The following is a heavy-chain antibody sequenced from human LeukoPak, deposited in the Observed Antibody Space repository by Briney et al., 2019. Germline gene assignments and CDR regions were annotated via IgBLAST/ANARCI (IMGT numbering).Heavy chain of an antibody. V-gene: IGHV3-23*01. D-gene: IGHD6-19*01. CDR3: AKSGLAVAGTLIDY. Sequence: TGGSLRLSCAASGFTFSSYAMSWVRQAPGKGLEWVSAISGSGGSTYYADSVKGRFTISRDNSKNTLYLQMNSLRAEDTAVYYCAKSGLAVAGTLIDYWAREPWSPSPQ. J-gene: IGHJ4*02. CDR2: ISGSGGST. CDR1: GFTFSSYA.